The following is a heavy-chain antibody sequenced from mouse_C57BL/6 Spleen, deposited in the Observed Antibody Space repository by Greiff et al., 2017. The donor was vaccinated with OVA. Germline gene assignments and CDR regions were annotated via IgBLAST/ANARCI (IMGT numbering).Heavy chain of an antibody. V-gene: IGHV1-26*01. J-gene: IGHJ4*01. Sequence: VQLQQSGPELVKPGASVKISCKASGYTFTDYYMNWVKQSHGKSLEWIGDINPNNGGTSYNQKFKGKATLTVDKSSSTAYMELRSLTSEDSAVYYCARRVYYSTMDYWGQGTSVTVSS. CDR2: INPNNGGT. D-gene: IGHD2-5*01. CDR3: ARRVYYSTMDY. CDR1: GYTFTDYY.